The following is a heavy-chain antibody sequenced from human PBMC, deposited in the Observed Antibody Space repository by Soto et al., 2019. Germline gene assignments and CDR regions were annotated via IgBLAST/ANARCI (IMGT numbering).Heavy chain of an antibody. Sequence: KTSETLSLTCTVSGGSISSYYWNWIRQPPGKGLEWIGYIYYSGSTNYNPSLKSRVTISVDTSKNQFSLKLSSVTAADTAVYYCARDGPTQRGVDVWGQGTTVPVSS. V-gene: IGHV4-59*01. CDR1: GGSISSYY. J-gene: IGHJ6*02. CDR2: IYYSGST. CDR3: ARDGPTQRGVDV. D-gene: IGHD1-26*01.